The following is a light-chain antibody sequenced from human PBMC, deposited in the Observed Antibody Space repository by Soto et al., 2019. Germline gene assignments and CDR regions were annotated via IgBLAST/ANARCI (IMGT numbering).Light chain of an antibody. V-gene: IGKV3-20*01. Sequence: EIVLTQSPGTLSLSPGERATLSCRASQSVSSSYLAWYQQKPGQAPRLLIYGASSRATGIPDRFSGSGSGTDFTLTISSLEPEDFAVYYCQQYGSSPRYTFGQGTKVDMK. CDR1: QSVSSSY. CDR3: QQYGSSPRYT. CDR2: GAS. J-gene: IGKJ2*01.